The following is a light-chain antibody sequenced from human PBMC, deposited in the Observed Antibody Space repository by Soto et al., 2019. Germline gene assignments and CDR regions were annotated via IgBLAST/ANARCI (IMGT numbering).Light chain of an antibody. V-gene: IGLV2-23*01. CDR3: CTYAGTSRA. Sequence: QSALTQPASVSGSPGQSITISCTGTSSDVVNDLLVSWYQQQPGKAPKLMIYEGTKRPAGVSNRFSGSKSGNTASLTISGLQAEDEADYYCCTYAGTSRAFGGGTKLTVL. J-gene: IGLJ3*02. CDR1: SSDVVNDLL. CDR2: EGT.